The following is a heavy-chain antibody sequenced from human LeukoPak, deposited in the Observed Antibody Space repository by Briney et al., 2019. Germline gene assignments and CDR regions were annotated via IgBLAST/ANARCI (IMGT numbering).Heavy chain of an antibody. CDR3: ARDGGSLGLEDY. Sequence: PGGSLRLSCAASGFTFSSYSMNWVRQAPGKGLEWVSYISSSSTIYYADSVKGRFTISRDNAKNSLYLQMDSLRAEDTAVYYCARDGGSLGLEDYWGQGTLVTVSS. J-gene: IGHJ4*02. CDR2: ISSSSTI. CDR1: GFTFSSYS. V-gene: IGHV3-48*01. D-gene: IGHD3-10*01.